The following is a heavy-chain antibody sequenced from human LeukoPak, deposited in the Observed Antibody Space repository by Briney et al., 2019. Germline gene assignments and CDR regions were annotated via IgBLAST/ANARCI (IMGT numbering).Heavy chain of an antibody. CDR1: GFTFSSYA. CDR2: ISGSGGST. D-gene: IGHD1-26*01. CDR3: AKDRPVWELRSGHAFDI. J-gene: IGHJ3*02. Sequence: GGSLRLSCAASGFTFSSYAMSWVRQAPGKGLEWVSAISGSGGSTYYADSVKGRFTTSRDNSKNTLYLQMNSLRAEDTAVYYCAKDRPVWELRSGHAFDIWGQGTMVTVSS. V-gene: IGHV3-23*01.